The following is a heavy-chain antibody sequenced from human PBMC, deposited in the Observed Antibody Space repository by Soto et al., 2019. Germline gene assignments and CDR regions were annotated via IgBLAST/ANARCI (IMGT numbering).Heavy chain of an antibody. Sequence: KKPVASVKVSCKASGYTFTSYGISWVRQAPGQGLEWMGWISAYNGNTNYAQKLQGRVTMTTDTSTSTAYMELRSLRSDDTAVYYCAREGFECSSSSYYMDVWGKGTTVTVSS. CDR3: AREGFECSSSSYYMDV. CDR2: ISAYNGNT. V-gene: IGHV1-18*01. CDR1: GYTFTSYG. J-gene: IGHJ6*03. D-gene: IGHD6-6*01.